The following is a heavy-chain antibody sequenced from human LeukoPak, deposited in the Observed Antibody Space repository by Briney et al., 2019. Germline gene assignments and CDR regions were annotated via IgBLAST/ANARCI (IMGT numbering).Heavy chain of an antibody. Sequence: PGGSLRLSCAASAFTFSDYDMYWVRQAPGKGLEWVALISYDGSNKYYADSVKGRFTVSRDNSKNTLYLQMNSLRAEDTAVYYCAKRWARTAPYIVAVSPAIDYWGQGTLVTVSS. J-gene: IGHJ4*02. V-gene: IGHV3-30*18. D-gene: IGHD2-2*01. CDR1: AFTFSDYD. CDR3: AKRWARTAPYIVAVSPAIDY. CDR2: ISYDGSNK.